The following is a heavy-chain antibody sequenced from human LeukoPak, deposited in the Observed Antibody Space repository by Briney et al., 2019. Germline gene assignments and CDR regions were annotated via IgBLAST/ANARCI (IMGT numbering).Heavy chain of an antibody. CDR3: AKGPGIVVIPANYFNY. D-gene: IGHD2-15*01. Sequence: GGSLRLSCVASGFMFNKYGMSWVRQAPGRGLEWVSVISGGGTSTYYADSVKGRFTISRDNSKNTLYLQMNSLRAEDTAVYYCAKGPGIVVIPANYFNYWGQGTLVTVSS. J-gene: IGHJ4*02. V-gene: IGHV3-23*01. CDR2: ISGGGTST. CDR1: GFMFNKYG.